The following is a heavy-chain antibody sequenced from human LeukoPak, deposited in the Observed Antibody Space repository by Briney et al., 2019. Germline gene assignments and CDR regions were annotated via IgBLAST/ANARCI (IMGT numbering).Heavy chain of an antibody. CDR3: ARGLYSSSWYFSHFDY. J-gene: IGHJ4*02. D-gene: IGHD6-13*01. V-gene: IGHV4-34*01. Sequence: KTSVTLSLTCAVYGGSFSGYYWSWIRQPPGKGLEWIGEINHSGSTNYNPSLKSRVTISVDTSKNQFSLKLSSVTAADTAVYYCARGLYSSSWYFSHFDYWGQGTLVTVSS. CDR1: GGSFSGYY. CDR2: INHSGST.